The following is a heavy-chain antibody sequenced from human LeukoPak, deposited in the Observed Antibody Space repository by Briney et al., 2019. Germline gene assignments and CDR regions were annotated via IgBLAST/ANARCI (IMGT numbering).Heavy chain of an antibody. J-gene: IGHJ5*02. Sequence: GASVKVSCKASGYTFTGYYMHWVRQAPGQGLEWMGWINPKNGGANYAPRFQGRVTMMRDRSISKVYMEVTRLTSDDTAVYYCARASFWESPKKWFDPLGPGNLVPVSP. V-gene: IGHV1-2*07. CDR1: GYTFTGYY. D-gene: IGHD3-3*01. CDR3: ARASFWESPKKWFDP. CDR2: INPKNGGA.